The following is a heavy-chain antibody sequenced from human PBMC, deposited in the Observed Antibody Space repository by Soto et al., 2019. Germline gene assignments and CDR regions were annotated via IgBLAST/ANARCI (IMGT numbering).Heavy chain of an antibody. Sequence: ASVKVSCKASGYSFTKYHMHWVREAPGQGLEWMGWINPGSGVTNQAQKFQGRVTMTRDTSITTPSMELNSLTSDDKAVYYSGRVAGHKNARFDTGDQGALETVSS. D-gene: IGHD3-9*01. CDR1: GYSFTKYH. V-gene: IGHV1-2*02. J-gene: IGHJ4*02. CDR3: GRVAGHKNARFDT. CDR2: INPGSGVT.